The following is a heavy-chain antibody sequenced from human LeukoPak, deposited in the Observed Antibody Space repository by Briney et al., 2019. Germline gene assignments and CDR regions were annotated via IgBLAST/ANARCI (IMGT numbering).Heavy chain of an antibody. D-gene: IGHD3-22*01. CDR1: GGSFSGYY. CDR3: ARGQRLSHYYDSSGYEY. V-gene: IGHV4-34*01. CDR2: INHSGST. Sequence: SETLSLTCAVYGGSFSGYYWSWIRQPPGKGLEWIGEINHSGSTNYKPSLKSRVTISVDTSKNQFSLKLSSVTAADTAVYYCARGQRLSHYYDSSGYEYWGQGTLVTVSS. J-gene: IGHJ4*02.